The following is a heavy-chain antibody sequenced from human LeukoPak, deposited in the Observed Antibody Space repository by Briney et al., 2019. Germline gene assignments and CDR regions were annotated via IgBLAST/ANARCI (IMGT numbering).Heavy chain of an antibody. D-gene: IGHD3-22*01. CDR1: GYAFTNYY. CDR3: ARNGYDSSGSYLRHFDY. Sequence: GASVKVSCKSSGYAFTNYYMHWVRQAPGQGLEWMGIINPSGGSTIYAQKLQGRVTMTTDTSTSTAYMELRSLRSDDTAVYYCARNGYDSSGSYLRHFDYWGQGTLVTVSS. J-gene: IGHJ4*02. CDR2: INPSGGST. V-gene: IGHV1-46*01.